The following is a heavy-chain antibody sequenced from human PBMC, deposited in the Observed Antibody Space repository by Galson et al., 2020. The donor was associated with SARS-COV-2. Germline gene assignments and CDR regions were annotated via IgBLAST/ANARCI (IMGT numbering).Heavy chain of an antibody. CDR2: IYHSGST. CDR3: ARGSPVGPYCYGSGSYMSCYYYMDV. CDR1: GGSISSGGYS. V-gene: IGHV4-30-2*01. J-gene: IGHJ6*03. D-gene: IGHD3-10*01. Sequence: SETLSLTCAVSGGSISSGGYSWSWIRQPPGKGLEWIGYIYHSGSTYYNPSLKSRDTISVDRSKNQFSLKLSSVTAADTAVYYCARGSPVGPYCYGSGSYMSCYYYMDVWGKGTTVTLS.